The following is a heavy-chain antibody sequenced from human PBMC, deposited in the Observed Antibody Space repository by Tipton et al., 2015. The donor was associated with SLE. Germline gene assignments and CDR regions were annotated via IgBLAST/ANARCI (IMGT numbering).Heavy chain of an antibody. CDR1: GGSIRSSSSS. CDR3: ARAGVIAFSYYFDY. CDR2: IYYSGST. D-gene: IGHD3-22*01. J-gene: IGHJ4*02. Sequence: TLSLTCTVSGGSIRSSSSSWGWIRQPPGKGLEWIGSIYYSGSTYYNPSLKSRVTISVDTSKNQFSLKLSSVTAADTAVYYCARAGVIAFSYYFDYWGQGTLVTVSS. V-gene: IGHV4-39*07.